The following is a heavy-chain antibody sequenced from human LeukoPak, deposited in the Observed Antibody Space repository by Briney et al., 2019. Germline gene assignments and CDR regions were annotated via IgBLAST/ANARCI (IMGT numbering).Heavy chain of an antibody. V-gene: IGHV4-34*01. Sequence: SETLSLTCAVYGGSFSGYYWSWIRQPPGKGLEWIGEINHSGSTNYNPSLKSRVTISVDTSKNQFSLKLSSVTAADTAVYYCARSGGLDFWSGYSDYYYYYYMDVWGKGTTVTVSS. CDR2: INHSGST. CDR3: ARSGGLDFWSGYSDYYYYYYMDV. D-gene: IGHD3-3*01. J-gene: IGHJ6*03. CDR1: GGSFSGYY.